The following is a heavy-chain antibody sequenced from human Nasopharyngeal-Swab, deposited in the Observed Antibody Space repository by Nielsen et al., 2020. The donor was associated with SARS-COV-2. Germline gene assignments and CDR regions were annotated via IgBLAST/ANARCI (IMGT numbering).Heavy chain of an antibody. D-gene: IGHD2-2*02. V-gene: IGHV3-30*18. Sequence: GGSLRLSCTAFGFTFSSYGMHWVRQAPGKGLEWVAIVSHDGSNKYYADSVKGRFTISRDNSKNTLYLQVNSLRTEDTAVYYCAKGMDIVVIPAAISSEYFHHWGQGTLVTVSS. J-gene: IGHJ1*01. CDR1: GFTFSSYG. CDR2: VSHDGSNK. CDR3: AKGMDIVVIPAAISSEYFHH.